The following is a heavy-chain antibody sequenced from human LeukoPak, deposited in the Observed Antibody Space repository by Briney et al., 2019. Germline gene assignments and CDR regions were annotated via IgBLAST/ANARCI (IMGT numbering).Heavy chain of an antibody. CDR3: ARDPMADFDY. D-gene: IGHD2-8*01. CDR2: ISSSSSYI. V-gene: IGHV3-21*01. J-gene: IGHJ4*02. Sequence: RAGGSLRLSCAASGFTFRGYSMNWVRQAPGKGLEWVSSISSSSSYIYYTGSVKGRFTISRDNSKNTLFLQMNSLRTEDTAVYYCARDPMADFDYWGQGALVTVSS. CDR1: GFTFRGYS.